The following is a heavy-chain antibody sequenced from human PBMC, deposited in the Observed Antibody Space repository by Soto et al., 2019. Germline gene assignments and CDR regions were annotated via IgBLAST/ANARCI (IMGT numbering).Heavy chain of an antibody. Sequence: GASVKVSCKASGYTFTNYGISWVRQAPGQGLEWLGWISAYNGNTNYAQRLQGRVTMTTDTSTSTAYMELRSLRSDETAVYYCARDYHDTRGRAFDIWGQGTRVTVSS. J-gene: IGHJ3*02. D-gene: IGHD3-22*01. V-gene: IGHV1-18*01. CDR3: ARDYHDTRGRAFDI. CDR1: GYTFTNYG. CDR2: ISAYNGNT.